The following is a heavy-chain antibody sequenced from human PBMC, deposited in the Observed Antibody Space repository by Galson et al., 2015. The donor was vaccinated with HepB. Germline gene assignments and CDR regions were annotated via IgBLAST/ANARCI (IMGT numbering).Heavy chain of an antibody. CDR3: TTDLRRGSEY. CDR2: IKQDGSEK. D-gene: IGHD1-14*01. V-gene: IGHV3-7*03. Sequence: SLRLSCAASGFTFSSYWMTWVRQTPGKGLECVANIKQDGSEKSYVDSAKGRFTVSRDDSRNTLYLQINSLTAEDTAVYYCTTDLRRGSEYWGQGTLVTVSS. J-gene: IGHJ4*02. CDR1: GFTFSSYW.